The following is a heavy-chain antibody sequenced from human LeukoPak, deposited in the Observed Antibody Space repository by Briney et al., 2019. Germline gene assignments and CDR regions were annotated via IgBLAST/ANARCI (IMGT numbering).Heavy chain of an antibody. CDR3: AKNGGDSYGTGHFDY. CDR2: IGGSGAGT. Sequence: AGSLRLSCAASGFTFSSYAMTWVSQAPGKGLEWVSAIGGSGAGTYYADSVKGRFTISRDNSKSTLYLQMNSLRVEDTAVYYCAKNGGDSYGTGHFDYWGQGTLVTVSS. CDR1: GFTFSSYA. D-gene: IGHD5-18*01. J-gene: IGHJ4*02. V-gene: IGHV3-23*01.